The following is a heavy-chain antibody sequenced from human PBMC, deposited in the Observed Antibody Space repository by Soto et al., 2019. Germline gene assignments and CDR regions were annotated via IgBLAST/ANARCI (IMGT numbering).Heavy chain of an antibody. Sequence: EVQLLESGGGLVQPEGSLRLSCAASGFTFSSYAMNWVRQAPGKGLEWVSSISTSGGSTYYADSVKGRFTISRDNSKNTLFLQMNSLRADDTAVYYCAKEGADPYGDALDIWGQGTMVTVSS. V-gene: IGHV3-23*01. J-gene: IGHJ3*02. CDR3: AKEGADPYGDALDI. CDR1: GFTFSSYA. CDR2: ISTSGGST. D-gene: IGHD3-16*01.